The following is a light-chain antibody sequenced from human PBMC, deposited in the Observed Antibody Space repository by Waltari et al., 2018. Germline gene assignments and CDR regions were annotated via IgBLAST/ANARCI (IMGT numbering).Light chain of an antibody. Sequence: QSALTQPASVSGSPGQSITVSCTGTTSDVGSSNFVSWFQQYPDKAPKLIIFEVNKRPSGVSNRVSGSKSGNTASLTISGLQAGDEADYYCCSYAGSGIYVFGTGAKVTVL. CDR1: TSDVGSSNF. J-gene: IGLJ1*01. CDR2: EVN. V-gene: IGLV2-23*02. CDR3: CSYAGSGIYV.